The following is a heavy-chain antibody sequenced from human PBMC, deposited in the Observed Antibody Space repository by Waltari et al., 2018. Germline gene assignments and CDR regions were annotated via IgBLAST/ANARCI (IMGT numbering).Heavy chain of an antibody. J-gene: IGHJ4*02. CDR3: AKDTGAHGTVAGTLVY. Sequence: SGFTFDDYAMHWVRQAPGKGLEWVSLISWDGGSTYYADSVKGRFTISRDNSKNSLYLQMNSLRAEDTALYYCAKDTGAHGTVAGTLVYWGQGTLVTVSS. V-gene: IGHV3-43D*04. CDR1: GFTFDDYA. CDR2: ISWDGGST. D-gene: IGHD6-19*01.